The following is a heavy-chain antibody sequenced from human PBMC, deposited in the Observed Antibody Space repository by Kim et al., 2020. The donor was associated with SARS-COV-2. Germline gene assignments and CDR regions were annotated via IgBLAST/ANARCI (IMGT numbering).Heavy chain of an antibody. J-gene: IGHJ2*01. V-gene: IGHV3-9*01. CDR2: ISWNSGSI. D-gene: IGHD3-9*01. CDR3: AKTTTFPGFFDL. CDR1: GFTFDDYA. Sequence: GGSLRLSCAASGFTFDDYAMHWVRQAPGKGLEWVSGISWNSGSIGYADSVKGRFTISRDNAKNSLYLQMNSLRAEDTALYYCAKTTTFPGFFDLWGRGTL.